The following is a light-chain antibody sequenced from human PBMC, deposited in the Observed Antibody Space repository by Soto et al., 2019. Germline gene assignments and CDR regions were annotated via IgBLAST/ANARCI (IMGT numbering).Light chain of an antibody. J-gene: IGKJ4*01. V-gene: IGKV3D-15*01. CDR1: HSVNSH. CDR2: DAS. CDR3: QQYGDWPGA. Sequence: MMMTQSPATLSVSPGERVTLSCRTSHSVNSHVAWYQQKPGQAPRLLIYDASNRATGIPARFSGSGSGTEFSLTISSLQSEDFAVYSCQQYGDWPGAFGGGTKVDIK.